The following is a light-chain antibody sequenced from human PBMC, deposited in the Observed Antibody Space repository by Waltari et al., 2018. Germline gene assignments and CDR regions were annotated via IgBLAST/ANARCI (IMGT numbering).Light chain of an antibody. CDR1: SGSVSTSYY. CDR3: VLYMGSGIPVV. J-gene: IGLJ2*01. CDR2: STN. V-gene: IGLV8-61*01. Sequence: QTVVTQEPSFSVSPGGTVTLTCGLSSGSVSTSYYPSWYQQTPGQAPRTLIYSTNTRSSGVPERFSGSILGNKAALTITGAQADDESDYYCVLYMGSGIPVVFGGGTKLTVL.